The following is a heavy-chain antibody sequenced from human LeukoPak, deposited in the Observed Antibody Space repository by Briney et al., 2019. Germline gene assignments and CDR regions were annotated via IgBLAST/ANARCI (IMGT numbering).Heavy chain of an antibody. D-gene: IGHD3-22*01. CDR3: AREGDYYDSSGSNGYFDY. Sequence: GGSLRLSCAASGFTFSSYAMYWVRQAPGKGLEWVAVISYDGSNKYYADSVKGRFTISRDNSKNTLYLQMNNLRAEDTAVYYCAREGDYYDSSGSNGYFDYWGQGTLVTVSS. CDR1: GFTFSSYA. CDR2: ISYDGSNK. J-gene: IGHJ4*02. V-gene: IGHV3-30-3*01.